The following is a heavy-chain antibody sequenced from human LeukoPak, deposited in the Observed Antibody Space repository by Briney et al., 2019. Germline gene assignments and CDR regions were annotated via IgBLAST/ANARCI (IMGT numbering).Heavy chain of an antibody. D-gene: IGHD2-21*01. V-gene: IGHV3-30*02. J-gene: IGHJ4*02. Sequence: PGGSLRLSCAASGFTFSSFGMHWVRQAPGKGLEWVAFIRYDGTDKYYADSVKGRFTISRDNSKNTLYLQMNSLRPEDTAVYYCAPRVVVITAPFDYWGQGTQVTVSS. CDR3: APRVVVITAPFDY. CDR1: GFTFSSFG. CDR2: IRYDGTDK.